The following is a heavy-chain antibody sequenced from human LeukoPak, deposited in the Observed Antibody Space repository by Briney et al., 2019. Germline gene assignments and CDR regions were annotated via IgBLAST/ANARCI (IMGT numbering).Heavy chain of an antibody. CDR2: ISYDGSNK. D-gene: IGHD5-12*01. V-gene: IGHV3-30*04. Sequence: GGSLRLSCAASGFTFSSYAMHWVRQAPGKGLEWVAVISYDGSNKYYADSVKGRFTISRDNSKNTLYLQMNSLRAEDTAVYYCARSGPQNERYSGYEGIFVFDYWGQGTLVTVSS. CDR3: ARSGPQNERYSGYEGIFVFDY. CDR1: GFTFSSYA. J-gene: IGHJ4*02.